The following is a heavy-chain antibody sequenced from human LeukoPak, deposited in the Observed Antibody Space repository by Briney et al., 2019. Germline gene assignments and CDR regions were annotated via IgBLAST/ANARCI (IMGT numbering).Heavy chain of an antibody. CDR3: AKDYVGGWPKRGLDV. D-gene: IGHD3-10*02. V-gene: IGHV3-53*01. Sequence: GGSLRLSCTVSGFTVGSNSMSWVRQAPGKGLEWVSFIYSGGNTHYSDSVKGRFTISRDNPKNTLYLQMNSLRAEDMAVYYCAKDYVGGWPKRGLDVWGKGTTVTVSS. J-gene: IGHJ6*04. CDR1: GFTVGSNS. CDR2: IYSGGNT.